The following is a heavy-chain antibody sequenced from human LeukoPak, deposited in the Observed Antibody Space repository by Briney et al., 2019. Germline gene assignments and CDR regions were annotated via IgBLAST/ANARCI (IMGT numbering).Heavy chain of an antibody. D-gene: IGHD3-10*01. CDR1: GGSISSSSYY. J-gene: IGHJ3*02. CDR2: IYYSGST. CDR3: ARVWGMVRGVNDAFDI. V-gene: IGHV4-39*07. Sequence: PSETLSLTCTVSGGSISSSSYYWGWISQPPGKGLEWIGSIYYSGSTYYNPSLKSRVTISVDKSKNQLSLKLSSVTAADTAMYYCARVWGMVRGVNDAFDIWGQGTMVTVSS.